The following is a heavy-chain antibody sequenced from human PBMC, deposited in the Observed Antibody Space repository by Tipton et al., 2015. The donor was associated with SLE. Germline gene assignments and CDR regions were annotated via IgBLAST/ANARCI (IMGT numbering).Heavy chain of an antibody. D-gene: IGHD3-3*01. J-gene: IGHJ5*01. Sequence: TLSLTCTVSGGSISRHFWSWIRQTPRKGLEWIGHFYYTGSTNYNPSLKGRVTISVDTSKNQFSLKLKSVTAADTAMYYCARAAEGITISGVVSNWFDSWGQGTLVTVSS. CDR3: ARAAEGITISGVVSNWFDS. CDR1: GGSISRHF. CDR2: FYYTGST. V-gene: IGHV4-59*11.